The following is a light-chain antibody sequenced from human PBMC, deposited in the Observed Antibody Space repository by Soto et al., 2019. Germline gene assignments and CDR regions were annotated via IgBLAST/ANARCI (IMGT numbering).Light chain of an antibody. J-gene: IGLJ1*01. Sequence: ALTQPASVSGSPGQSITISCTGTTNDVGGYNYVSWYQQHPGKAPKLLIFEVSSRPSGVSNRFSGSKSGNTASLTISALQAEDEADYFCNSYTSSTSLPYVFGTGTKVTVL. CDR2: EVS. CDR1: TNDVGGYNY. V-gene: IGLV2-14*01. CDR3: NSYTSSTSLPYV.